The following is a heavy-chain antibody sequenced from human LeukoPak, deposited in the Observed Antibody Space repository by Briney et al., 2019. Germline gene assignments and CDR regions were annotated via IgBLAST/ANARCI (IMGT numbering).Heavy chain of an antibody. D-gene: IGHD2-15*01. Sequence: GGSLRLACAASGFRFSSYAMSRVRQAPGKGLEWVSGISGGGDTTYYADSVKGRFTISRDNSKNTLYLQMNSLRAEDTALYYCAKVFCSGGSCYDYYYYYGMDVWGQGTTVTVSS. CDR2: ISGGGDTT. V-gene: IGHV3-23*01. CDR1: GFRFSSYA. J-gene: IGHJ6*02. CDR3: AKVFCSGGSCYDYYYYYGMDV.